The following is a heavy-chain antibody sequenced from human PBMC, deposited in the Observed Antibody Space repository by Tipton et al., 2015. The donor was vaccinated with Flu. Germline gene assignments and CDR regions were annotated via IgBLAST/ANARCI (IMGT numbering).Heavy chain of an antibody. J-gene: IGHJ3*02. CDR3: AKVRLIAAAGGGIYDAFDI. Sequence: SLRLSCAASGFTFDDYAMHWVRQAPGKGLEWVSGISWNSGSIGYADSVKGRFTISRDNAKNSLYLQMNSLRAEDTALYYCAKVRLIAAAGGGIYDAFDIWGQGTMVTVSS. V-gene: IGHV3-9*01. CDR1: GFTFDDYA. D-gene: IGHD6-13*01. CDR2: ISWNSGSI.